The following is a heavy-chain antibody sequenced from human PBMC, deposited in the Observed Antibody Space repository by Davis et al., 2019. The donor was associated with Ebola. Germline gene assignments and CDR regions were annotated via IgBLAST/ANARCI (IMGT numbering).Heavy chain of an antibody. D-gene: IGHD2-8*01. CDR2: ISYDGSNK. Sequence: GESLKISCAASGFTFSSYGMHWVRQAPGKGLEWVAVISYDGSNKYYADSVKGRFTISRDNSKNTLYLQMSSLRAEDTAVYYCVKDQGYCTNGVCYGDMDVWGQGTTVTVSS. CDR3: VKDQGYCTNGVCYGDMDV. V-gene: IGHV3-30*18. J-gene: IGHJ6*02. CDR1: GFTFSSYG.